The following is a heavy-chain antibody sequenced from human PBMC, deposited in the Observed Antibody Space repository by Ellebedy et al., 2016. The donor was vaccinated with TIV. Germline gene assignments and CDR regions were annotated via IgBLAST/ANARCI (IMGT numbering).Heavy chain of an antibody. CDR2: IDYSGST. CDR3: AGSDATYYYYALDV. Sequence: PSETLSLTCTVSGGSIRSYWWNWIRQSPGKGLEWIGYIDYSGSTSSNPSLKSRVTISEDTSKTQFSLKLTSVTAADTAVYYCAGSDATYYYYALDVWGQGTTVTVSS. D-gene: IGHD6-25*01. CDR1: GGSIRSYW. V-gene: IGHV4-59*08. J-gene: IGHJ6*02.